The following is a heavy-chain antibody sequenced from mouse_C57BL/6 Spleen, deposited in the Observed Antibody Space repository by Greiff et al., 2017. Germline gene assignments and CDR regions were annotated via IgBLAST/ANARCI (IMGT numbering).Heavy chain of an antibody. Sequence: VKLVESGGGLVKPGGSLKLSCAASGFTFSSYAMSWVRQTPEKRLEWVATISDGGSYTYYPDNVKGRFTISRDNAKNNLYLQMSHLKSEDTAMYYCARVYYDYPFYYAMDYWGQGTSVTVSS. CDR2: ISDGGSYT. D-gene: IGHD2-4*01. J-gene: IGHJ4*01. CDR3: ARVYYDYPFYYAMDY. V-gene: IGHV5-4*03. CDR1: GFTFSSYA.